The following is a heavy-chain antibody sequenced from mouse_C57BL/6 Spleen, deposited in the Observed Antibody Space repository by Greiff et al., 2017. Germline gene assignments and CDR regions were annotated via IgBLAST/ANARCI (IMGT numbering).Heavy chain of an antibody. Sequence: VQLQQPGAELVKPGASVKMSCKASGYTFTSYWITWVKQRPGQGLEWIGDIYPGSGSTNYNEKFKSKATLTVDTSSSTAYMQLISLTSEDSAVYYSARRMVTTAMDYWGQGTSVTVSS. J-gene: IGHJ4*01. V-gene: IGHV1-55*01. CDR3: ARRMVTTAMDY. D-gene: IGHD2-2*01. CDR1: GYTFTSYW. CDR2: IYPGSGST.